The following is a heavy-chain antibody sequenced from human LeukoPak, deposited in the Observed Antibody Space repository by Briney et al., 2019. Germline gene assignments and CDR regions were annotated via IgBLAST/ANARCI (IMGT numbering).Heavy chain of an antibody. CDR2: IYYSGST. D-gene: IGHD3-10*01. V-gene: IGHV4-59*01. J-gene: IGHJ4*02. CDR3: ARVGELWFGGGYYFDY. Sequence: SETLSLTCTVSGGSISSYHWSWIRQPPGKGLEWIGYIYYSGSTNNNPSLKSRVTISVDTSKNQFSLKLSSVTATDTAVYYCARVGELWFGGGYYFDYWGQGTLVTVSS. CDR1: GGSISSYH.